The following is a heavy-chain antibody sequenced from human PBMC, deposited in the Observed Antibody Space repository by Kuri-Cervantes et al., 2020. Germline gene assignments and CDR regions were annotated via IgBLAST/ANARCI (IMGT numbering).Heavy chain of an antibody. CDR3: ARERGAYGDYYYYMDV. CDR1: GFTFSSYA. CDR2: IKQDGSEK. Sequence: GGSLRLSCAASGFTFSSYAMSWVRQAPGKGLEWVANIKQDGSEKYYVDSVKGRFTISRDNAKNSLYLQMNSLRAEDTAVYYCARERGAYGDYYYYMDVWGKGTTVTVSS. D-gene: IGHD4-17*01. V-gene: IGHV3-7*01. J-gene: IGHJ6*03.